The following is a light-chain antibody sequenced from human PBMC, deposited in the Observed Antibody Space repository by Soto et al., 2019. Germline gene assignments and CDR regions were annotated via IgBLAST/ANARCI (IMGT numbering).Light chain of an antibody. V-gene: IGKV3-15*01. CDR3: QPYNNWPPAWT. CDR1: QSVRNN. J-gene: IGKJ1*01. Sequence: EVVMTQSPATRSVSPGERATLSCRASQSVRNNLAWYQQKPGQAPRLLIYGASTRATGIPARFSGSGSGTEFTLTISSLQSEHFALYYCQPYNNWPPAWTFGQGTKVDIK. CDR2: GAS.